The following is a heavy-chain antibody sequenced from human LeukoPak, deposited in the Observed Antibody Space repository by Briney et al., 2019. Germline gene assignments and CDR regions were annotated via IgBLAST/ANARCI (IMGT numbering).Heavy chain of an antibody. J-gene: IGHJ4*02. D-gene: IGHD1-26*01. CDR3: AKGTASGSYPRMYYFDY. CDR1: GFTFSNYA. V-gene: IGHV3-23*01. Sequence: PGASLRLSCAASGFTFSNYAMSWVRQAPGKGLEWVSGISGSGGGTYYADSVKGRFTISRDNFKNTLHLQMNSLRAEETAVYYCAKGTASGSYPRMYYFDYWGLGTLVTVSS. CDR2: ISGSGGGT.